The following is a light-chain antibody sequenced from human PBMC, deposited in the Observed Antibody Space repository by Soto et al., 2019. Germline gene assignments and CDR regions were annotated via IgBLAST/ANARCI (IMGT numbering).Light chain of an antibody. V-gene: IGKV2-28*01. CDR2: SGS. CDR3: MQGTHWLFT. CDR1: QSLLHSDGYNY. Sequence: DIVLTQSSLSLPVTPGEPASISCRSSQSLLHSDGYNYLDWYMQKPGQSPQLLIYSGSHRDSGVPDRFSGSGSGTDFTLKISRVEAEDVGVYYCMQGTHWLFTFGQGTRLEIK. J-gene: IGKJ5*01.